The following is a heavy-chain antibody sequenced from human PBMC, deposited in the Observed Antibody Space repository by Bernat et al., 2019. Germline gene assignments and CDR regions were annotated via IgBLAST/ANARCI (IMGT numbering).Heavy chain of an antibody. CDR2: IIPILGIA. CDR3: ASDRGIAAAGTEVDNWFDP. V-gene: IGHV1-69*02. Sequence: QVQLVQSGAEVKKPGSSVKVSCKASGGTFSSYTISWVRQAPGQGLEWMGRIIPILGIANYAQKFQGRVTITADKSTSTAYMELSSLRSEDTAVYYCASDRGIAAAGTEVDNWFDPWGQGTLVTVSS. CDR1: GGTFSSYT. D-gene: IGHD6-13*01. J-gene: IGHJ5*02.